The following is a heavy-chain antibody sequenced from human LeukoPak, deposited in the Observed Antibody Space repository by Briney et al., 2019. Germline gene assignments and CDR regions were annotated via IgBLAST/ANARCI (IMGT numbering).Heavy chain of an antibody. CDR2: MYYSGST. J-gene: IGHJ4*02. D-gene: IGHD5-24*01. Sequence: PSETLSLTCAVHGGSFSGYYWSWIRQPPGKGLEWIGSMYYSGSTYYNASLKRRVTISVYTSTNQFSLKLSSVTAADTAVYYCASLRDGYNSDHWGQGTLVTVSS. CDR1: GGSFSGYY. CDR3: ASLRDGYNSDH. V-gene: IGHV4-34*01.